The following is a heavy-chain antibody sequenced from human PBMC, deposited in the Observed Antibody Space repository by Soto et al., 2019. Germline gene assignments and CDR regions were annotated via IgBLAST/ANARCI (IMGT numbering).Heavy chain of an antibody. CDR2: IDRDXSHT. V-gene: IGHV5-10-1*01. CDR1: WYRCTSYW. D-gene: IGHD2-21*02. Sequence: LGESVKIWCKGSWYRCTSYWSSRARQMPGESLESLGRIDRDXSHTHYNRSFQCHVTISADKXISTAYLQWSSLKASDTAMYYCASSHLPWSDCGGDCSPRGLWFDPGGQRTLVTVSS. J-gene: IGHJ5*02. CDR3: ASSHLPWSDCGGDCSPRGLWFDP.